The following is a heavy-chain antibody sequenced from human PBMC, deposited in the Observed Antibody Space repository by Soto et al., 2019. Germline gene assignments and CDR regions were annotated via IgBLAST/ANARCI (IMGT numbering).Heavy chain of an antibody. D-gene: IGHD3-22*01. V-gene: IGHV4-39*01. CDR2: IYYSGST. CDR3: ARQSNKYYYDSSGYYGAFDI. J-gene: IGHJ3*02. CDR1: GGSISSSSYY. Sequence: LSLTCTVSGGSISSSSYYWGWIRQPPGKGLEWIGSIYYSGSTYYNPSLKSRVTISVDTSKNQFSLKLSSVTAADTAVYYCARQSNKYYYDSSGYYGAFDIWGQGTMVTVSS.